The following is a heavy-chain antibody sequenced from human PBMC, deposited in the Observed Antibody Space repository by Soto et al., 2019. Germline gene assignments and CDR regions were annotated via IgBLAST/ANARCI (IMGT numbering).Heavy chain of an antibody. Sequence: EVQLLESGGGLVQPGGSLRLSCAASGFTFSSYAMSWFRQAPGKGLEWVSGISGSGDSTYYADSVKGRFTISRDNSKNTLYLQMTSLRAEDTGVYYCAKGVPGIAVAGTGYFQPWGQGTLVTVSS. CDR1: GFTFSSYA. V-gene: IGHV3-23*01. J-gene: IGHJ1*01. D-gene: IGHD6-19*01. CDR2: ISGSGDST. CDR3: AKGVPGIAVAGTGYFQP.